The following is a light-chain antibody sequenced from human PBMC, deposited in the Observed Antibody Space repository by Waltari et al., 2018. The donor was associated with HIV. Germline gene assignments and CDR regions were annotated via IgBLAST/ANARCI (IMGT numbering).Light chain of an antibody. CDR2: EDN. CDR1: SGSIASNY. CDR3: QSYDSSKGDWV. J-gene: IGLJ3*02. V-gene: IGLV6-57*03. Sequence: NFMLTQPPSVSESPGQTVTLSCTRSSGSIASNYVQWYQQRPGSAPTTVIYEDNQRPSGVPDRFSGSIDSSSNSASLTISGLTTEDEADFYCQSYDSSKGDWVFGGGTKLTVL.